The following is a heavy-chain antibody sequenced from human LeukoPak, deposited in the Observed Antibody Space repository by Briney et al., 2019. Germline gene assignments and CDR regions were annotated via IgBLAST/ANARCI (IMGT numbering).Heavy chain of an antibody. CDR3: ARRVMSGTGVPDTWLDP. V-gene: IGHV4-61*08. J-gene: IGHJ5*02. D-gene: IGHD1-26*01. CDR1: GDSISRGGYY. Sequence: PSETLSLTCTVSGDSISRGGYYWSWIRQLPGKGLEWIGYIDYSGNTNYNPSLKSRVTISIDTSKNQFSLNLSSVTAADTAVYYCARRVMSGTGVPDTWLDPWGQGTLVTVSS. CDR2: IDYSGNT.